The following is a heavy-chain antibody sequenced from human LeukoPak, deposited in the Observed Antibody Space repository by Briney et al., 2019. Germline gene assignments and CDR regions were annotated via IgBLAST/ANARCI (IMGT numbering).Heavy chain of an antibody. J-gene: IGHJ4*02. CDR2: ISGSGGST. V-gene: IGHV3-23*01. CDR1: GFTISSYA. CDR3: AKKGGYDEWSYFDY. D-gene: IGHD3-22*01. Sequence: GGSLRLSCAASGFTISSYAMSWVRQAPGKGLEWVSGISGSGGSTHYADSVKGRFIISRDNSKNRLYLQMNSLRAEDTAVYYCAKKGGYDEWSYFDYWGQGTLVTVSS.